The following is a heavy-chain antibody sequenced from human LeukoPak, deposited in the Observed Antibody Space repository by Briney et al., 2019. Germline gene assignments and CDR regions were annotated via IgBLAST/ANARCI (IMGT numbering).Heavy chain of an antibody. V-gene: IGHV3-7*01. CDR1: GFTFNKNW. J-gene: IGHJ4*02. D-gene: IGHD6-19*01. CDR2: IKQDGSEK. CDR3: ARLTSGWYMIDY. Sequence: GGSLRLSCAASGFTFNKNWMNWVRQAPGKGLEWVANIKQDGSEKYYVDSVKGRFTISRDNAKTSLYLQMNSLRAEDTAVYYCARLTSGWYMIDYWGQGTLVTVSS.